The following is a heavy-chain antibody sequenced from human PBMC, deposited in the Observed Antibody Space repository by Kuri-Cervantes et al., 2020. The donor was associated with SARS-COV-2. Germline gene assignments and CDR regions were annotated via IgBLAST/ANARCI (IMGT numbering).Heavy chain of an antibody. CDR2: INPNSGGT. D-gene: IGHD2-21*01. CDR3: ARDQYLLLLSGYYYYYGMDV. CDR1: GYTFTGYY. Sequence: ASVKVSCKASGYTFTGYYVHWVRQAPGQGLEWMGWINPNSGGTNYAQKFQGWVTMTRDTSISTAYMELSRLRSDDTAVYYCARDQYLLLLSGYYYYYGMDVWGQGTTVTVSS. V-gene: IGHV1-2*04. J-gene: IGHJ6*02.